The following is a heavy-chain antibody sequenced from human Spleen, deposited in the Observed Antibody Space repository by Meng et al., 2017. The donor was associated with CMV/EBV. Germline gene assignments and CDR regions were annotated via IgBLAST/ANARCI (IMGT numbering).Heavy chain of an antibody. Sequence: TASVYTFTSYDTNWVRQATGQGLEWMGWMNPNSGDTSYAQKFQGRVTMTRNTSISTAYMELSSLRSEDTAVYYCARGGSGYYGRFDPWGQGTLVTVSS. CDR2: MNPNSGDT. CDR3: ARGGSGYYGRFDP. V-gene: IGHV1-8*01. CDR1: VYTFTSYD. D-gene: IGHD3-22*01. J-gene: IGHJ5*02.